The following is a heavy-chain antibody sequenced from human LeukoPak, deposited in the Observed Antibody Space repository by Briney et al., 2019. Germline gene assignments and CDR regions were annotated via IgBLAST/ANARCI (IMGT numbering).Heavy chain of an antibody. J-gene: IGHJ4*02. D-gene: IGHD2-8*01. CDR2: INPNSGGT. Sequence: ASVKVSCKASGYTFTGYYMHWVRQAPGQGLEWMGWINPNSGGTNYAQKFQGRVTMTRDTSISTAYMELSRLRSDDTAVYYCARAVYCTNGVCFGYWGQGTLVTVSS. V-gene: IGHV1-2*02. CDR3: ARAVYCTNGVCFGY. CDR1: GYTFTGYY.